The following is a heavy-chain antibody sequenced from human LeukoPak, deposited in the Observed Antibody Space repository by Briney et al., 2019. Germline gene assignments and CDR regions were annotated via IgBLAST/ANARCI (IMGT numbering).Heavy chain of an antibody. Sequence: GGSLRLSCAASGFTFNSYSMNWVRQAPGKGLEWVSSINAGNSHIYYADSVKGRFTISRDNAKNSLYLQMNSLRAEDTAVYYCARDSPNEGILWWSIDYWGQGTLVTVSS. D-gene: IGHD2-21*01. V-gene: IGHV3-21*01. CDR3: ARDSPNEGILWWSIDY. J-gene: IGHJ4*02. CDR1: GFTFNSYS. CDR2: INAGNSHI.